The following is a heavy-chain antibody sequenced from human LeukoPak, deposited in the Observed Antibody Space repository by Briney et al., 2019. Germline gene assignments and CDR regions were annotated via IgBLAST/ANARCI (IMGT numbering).Heavy chain of an antibody. CDR3: AKHSSSWRLDAFDI. Sequence: GGSLRLSCAASGFTFSSYAMHWVRQAPGKGLEGVAVISYDGSNKYYADSVKGRFTISRDNSKNTLYLQMNSLRAEDTAVYYCAKHSSSWRLDAFDIWGQGTMVTVSS. CDR1: GFTFSSYA. V-gene: IGHV3-30*04. D-gene: IGHD6-13*01. CDR2: ISYDGSNK. J-gene: IGHJ3*02.